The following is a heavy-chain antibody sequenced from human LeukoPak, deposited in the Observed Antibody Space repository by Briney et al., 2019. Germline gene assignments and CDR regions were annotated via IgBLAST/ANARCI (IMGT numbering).Heavy chain of an antibody. V-gene: IGHV1-46*01. D-gene: IGHD2-2*01. J-gene: IGHJ1*01. CDR1: GYTFTSYY. CDR2: INPSGGST. Sequence: ASVKVSCKASGYTFTSYYMHWVRQAPGQGLEWMGLINPSGGSTSYAQKFQGRVTMTSDTSTSTVYMELSSLRSEDTAVYYCARDIVVVPTAQYFQHWGQGTLVTVSS. CDR3: ARDIVVVPTAQYFQH.